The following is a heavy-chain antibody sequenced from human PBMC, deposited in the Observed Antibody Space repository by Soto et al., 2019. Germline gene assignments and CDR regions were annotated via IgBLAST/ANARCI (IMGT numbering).Heavy chain of an antibody. D-gene: IGHD5-18*01. CDR1: GGSISSGDYY. CDR2: IYYSGST. J-gene: IGHJ6*02. CDR3: ARVDTAMVMVSQYYGMDV. Sequence: PSETLSLTCTVSGGSISSGDYYWSWIRQPPGKGLEWIGCIYYSGSTYYNPSLKSRVTISVDTSKNQFSLKLSSVTAADTAVYYCARVDTAMVMVSQYYGMDVWGQGTTVTAP. V-gene: IGHV4-30-4*01.